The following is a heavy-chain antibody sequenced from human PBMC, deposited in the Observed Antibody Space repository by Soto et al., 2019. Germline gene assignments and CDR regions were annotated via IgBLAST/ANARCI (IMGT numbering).Heavy chain of an antibody. CDR3: ARMDGDYNYYALDV. D-gene: IGHD4-17*01. Sequence: QVTLKASGPVLVKPTEPLTLTCTVSGFSLSNGRMGVSWIRQPPGKPLEWLAQFLSDVERSYSASMQSRLTLSTDTSGSQVVLTMTNMDPVDTATYYCARMDGDYNYYALDVWGQGTTVTVSS. J-gene: IGHJ6*02. V-gene: IGHV2-26*01. CDR2: FLSDVER. CDR1: GFSLSNGRMG.